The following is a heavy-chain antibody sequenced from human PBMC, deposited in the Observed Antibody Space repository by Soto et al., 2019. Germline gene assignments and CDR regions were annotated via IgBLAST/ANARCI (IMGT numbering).Heavy chain of an antibody. Sequence: EVQLVESGGGVVQPGGSLRLSCAASGFTFRSFWMHWVRQAPGKWLEWVSRARSDGTSTSYADSVKGRFTISRDNAKNTLFMQMNSMRAEDTAVYYCTRRGSGDYFLFEPWGQGTVVTV. CDR2: ARSDGTST. CDR1: GFTFRSFW. D-gene: IGHD4-17*01. CDR3: TRRGSGDYFLFEP. J-gene: IGHJ5*02. V-gene: IGHV3-74*01.